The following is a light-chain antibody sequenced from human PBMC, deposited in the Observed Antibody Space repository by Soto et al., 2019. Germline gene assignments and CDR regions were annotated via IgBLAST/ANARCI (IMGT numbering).Light chain of an antibody. J-gene: IGKJ1*01. V-gene: IGKV3-11*01. CDR3: QQRSNWT. CDR1: QSVSSF. Sequence: EIVLTQSPATLSLSPGERATLSCRASQSVSSFLAWYQQKPGQAPRLLIYDASNRATGIPARFSGSGSETDFTLTISSLEPEDFALYYCQQRSNWTFGQGTKVDIK. CDR2: DAS.